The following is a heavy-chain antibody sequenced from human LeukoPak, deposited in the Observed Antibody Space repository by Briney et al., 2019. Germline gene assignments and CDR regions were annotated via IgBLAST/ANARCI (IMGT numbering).Heavy chain of an antibody. CDR1: GYTFTTYD. Sequence: ASVKVSCKASGYTFTTYDMHWVRQAPGQGLEWMGIINPSGGSTSYAQRFQGRLTMTTETSTSTVYMELRSLRSVDTAKYYCARDYVPGITSFGVAQGDIWGQGTMVIVSS. J-gene: IGHJ3*02. CDR3: ARDYVPGITSFGVAQGDI. CDR2: INPSGGST. V-gene: IGHV1-46*01. D-gene: IGHD3-3*01.